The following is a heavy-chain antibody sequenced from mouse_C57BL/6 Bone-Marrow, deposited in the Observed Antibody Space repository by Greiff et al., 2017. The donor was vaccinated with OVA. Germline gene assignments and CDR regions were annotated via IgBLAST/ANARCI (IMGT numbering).Heavy chain of an antibody. D-gene: IGHD2-1*01. Sequence: QVQLQQSGAELVKPGASVKISCKASGYAFSSYWMNWVKQRPGKGLEWIGQIYPGDGDPNYNGQFKGKATLTADKSSSTAYMQLSSLTSEDSAVYFCAREVGFYYGNYEYYAMDYWGQGTSVTVSS. V-gene: IGHV1-80*01. CDR2: IYPGDGDP. CDR3: AREVGFYYGNYEYYAMDY. CDR1: GYAFSSYW. J-gene: IGHJ4*01.